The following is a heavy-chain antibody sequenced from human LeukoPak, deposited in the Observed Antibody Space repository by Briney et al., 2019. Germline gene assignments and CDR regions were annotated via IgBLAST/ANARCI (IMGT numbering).Heavy chain of an antibody. V-gene: IGHV4-59*01. CDR1: GGSLSSYY. J-gene: IGHJ4*02. Sequence: SETLSLTCTVSGGSLSSYYWSWIRQPPGKGLEWIGYIYYSGSTNYNPSLKSRVTISVDTSKNQFSLKLSSVTAADTAMYYCARASGYGDYSFFDNWGQGTLVTVSS. CDR2: IYYSGST. CDR3: ARASGYGDYSFFDN. D-gene: IGHD4-17*01.